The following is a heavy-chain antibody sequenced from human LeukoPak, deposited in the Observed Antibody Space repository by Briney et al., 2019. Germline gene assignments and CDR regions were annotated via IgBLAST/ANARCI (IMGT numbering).Heavy chain of an antibody. V-gene: IGHV3-23*01. CDR3: AQGGYFAFDM. CDR1: GFSLSAYD. D-gene: IGHD2-15*01. J-gene: IGHJ3*02. CDR2: TSRRGPT. Sequence: GVSLRLSCAAAGFSLSAYDMQWVRQAPGKGLEWVSGTSRRGPTYYTDSVKGRFTISRDNSKNILYLQMDSLRADDTAVYYCAQGGYFAFDMWGQGKMVTVSS.